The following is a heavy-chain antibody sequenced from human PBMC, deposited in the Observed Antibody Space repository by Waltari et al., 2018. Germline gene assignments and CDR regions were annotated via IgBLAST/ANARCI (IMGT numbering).Heavy chain of an antibody. V-gene: IGHV1-8*01. CDR1: GYTFTSHD. Sequence: QVQLEQSGPEVKKPGASVKVSCKTSGYTFTSHDIHWVRQAAGQGLEWMGWMKPSNGKIGYAQKFKGRLTVTRNTSISTVFMELNSLTSEDTAVYYCARDGALTTADYRWFDSWGQGTLVTVSS. CDR3: ARDGALTTADYRWFDS. J-gene: IGHJ5*01. CDR2: MKPSNGKI. D-gene: IGHD3-10*01.